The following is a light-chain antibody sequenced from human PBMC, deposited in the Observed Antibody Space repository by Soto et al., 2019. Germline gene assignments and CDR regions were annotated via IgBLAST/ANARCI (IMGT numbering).Light chain of an antibody. V-gene: IGLV2-14*01. CDR1: SSDVGAYHF. J-gene: IGLJ1*01. Sequence: GRAQPPSLSVSPGQSITISCTGSSSDVGAYHFVSWYQHHPGKAPKLILYEVTARPSGVSSRFSGSESGNTASLTISGLQADDEATYYCSSYTTSNTPYVFGTGTKV. CDR3: SSYTTSNTPYV. CDR2: EVT.